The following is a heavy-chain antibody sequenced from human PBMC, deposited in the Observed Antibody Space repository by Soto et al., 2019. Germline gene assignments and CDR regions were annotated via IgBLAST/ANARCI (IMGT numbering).Heavy chain of an antibody. Sequence: SQTMSLTCTLSGGSISSGGFYWSWTRQHPGKGLEWIGYIYYSGSTYYNPSLKSLVTISVDTSENQFSLKLSSVTAADTAVYYCARGITIFGVVYFDYWGPGTLVTVSS. CDR3: ARGITIFGVVYFDY. CDR2: IYYSGST. V-gene: IGHV4-31*01. J-gene: IGHJ4*02. D-gene: IGHD3-3*01. CDR1: GGSISSGGFY.